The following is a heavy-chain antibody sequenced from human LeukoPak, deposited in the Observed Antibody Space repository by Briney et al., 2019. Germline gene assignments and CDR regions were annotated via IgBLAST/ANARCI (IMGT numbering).Heavy chain of an antibody. V-gene: IGHV4-39*07. Sequence: SETLSLTCTVSGGSISSSSYYWGWIRQPPGKGLEWIGSIYYGGSTFYNPSLRSRVTISLDRSKSQFSLKLNSVTAADTAVYYCTRGGSADPFEHWGQGTLVTVSS. D-gene: IGHD1-26*01. CDR2: IYYGGST. CDR3: TRGGSADPFEH. J-gene: IGHJ4*02. CDR1: GGSISSSSYY.